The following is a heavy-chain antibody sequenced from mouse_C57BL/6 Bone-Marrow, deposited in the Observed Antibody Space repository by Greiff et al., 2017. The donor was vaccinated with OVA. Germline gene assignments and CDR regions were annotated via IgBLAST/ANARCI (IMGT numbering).Heavy chain of an antibody. CDR1: GFTFSSYA. V-gene: IGHV5-4*01. D-gene: IGHD6-5*01. J-gene: IGHJ2*01. CDR3: ARDPYPWYYFDY. Sequence: EVKLVESGGGLVKPGGSLKLSCAASGFTFSSYAMSWVRQTPEKRLEWVATISDGGSYTYYPDNVKGRFTISRDNAKNNLYLQMSHLKSEDTAMYYCARDPYPWYYFDYWGQGTTLTVSS. CDR2: ISDGGSYT.